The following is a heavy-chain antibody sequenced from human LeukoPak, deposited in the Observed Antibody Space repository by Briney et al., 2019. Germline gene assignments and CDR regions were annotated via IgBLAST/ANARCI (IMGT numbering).Heavy chain of an antibody. D-gene: IGHD5-18*01. CDR3: AKEYGYTYGEFDY. J-gene: IGHJ4*02. CDR2: ISGSGVST. CDR1: GYTFRTSG. Sequence: GGTLRLSCAASGYTFRTSGMSWVRQAPGKGLEWVSAISGSGVSTYYADSVKGRFTISRDNSKNTLYLQMNSLRAEDTAVYYCAKEYGYTYGEFDYWGQGTLVTVSS. V-gene: IGHV3-23*01.